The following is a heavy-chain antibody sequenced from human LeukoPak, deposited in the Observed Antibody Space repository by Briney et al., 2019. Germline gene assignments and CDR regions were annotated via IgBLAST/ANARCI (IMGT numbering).Heavy chain of an antibody. V-gene: IGHV4-31*03. CDR2: IYYSGSA. J-gene: IGHJ4*02. CDR3: ATLKDWYSSGWYIDY. D-gene: IGHD6-19*01. CDR1: GGSISSGGYY. Sequence: SETLSLTCTVSGGSISSGGYYWSWIRQYPGKGLEWIGYIYYSGSAYYNPSLKSRITMAVDTSKNQFSLKLSSVTAADTAVYYCATLKDWYSSGWYIDYWGQGTLVTVSS.